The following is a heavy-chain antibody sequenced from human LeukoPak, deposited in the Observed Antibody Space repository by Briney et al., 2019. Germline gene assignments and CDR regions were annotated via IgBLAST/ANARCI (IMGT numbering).Heavy chain of an antibody. V-gene: IGHV4-59*08. CDR2: IYYSGST. J-gene: IGHJ4*02. CDR3: ARHRRGSYIFDY. D-gene: IGHD1-26*01. CDR1: GGSISSYY. Sequence: PSETLSLTRTGSGGSISSYYWSWIRQPPGKGLEWIGYIYYSGSTNYNPSLKSRVTISVDTSKNQFSLKLSSVTAADTAVYYCARHRRGSYIFDYWGQGTLVTVSS.